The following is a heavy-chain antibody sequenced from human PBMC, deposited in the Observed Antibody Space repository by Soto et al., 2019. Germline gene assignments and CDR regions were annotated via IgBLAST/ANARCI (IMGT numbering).Heavy chain of an antibody. CDR2: IRSKANSYAT. CDR1: GFTFSGSA. Sequence: EVQLVESGGGLVQPGGSLKLSCAASGFTFSGSAMHWVRQASGKGLEWVGRIRSKANSYATAYAASVKGRFTISRDDSKNTAYLQMNSLKTEDTAVYYCTGSLGYCSGGSCYARGDYWGQGTLVTVSS. CDR3: TGSLGYCSGGSCYARGDY. D-gene: IGHD2-15*01. V-gene: IGHV3-73*01. J-gene: IGHJ4*02.